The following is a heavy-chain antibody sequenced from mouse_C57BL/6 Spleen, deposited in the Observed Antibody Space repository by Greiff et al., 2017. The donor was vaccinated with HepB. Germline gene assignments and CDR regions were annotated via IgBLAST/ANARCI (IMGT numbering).Heavy chain of an antibody. CDR3: VYGSSRYFDV. V-gene: IGHV1-26*01. J-gene: IGHJ1*03. Sequence: EVQLQQSGPELVKPGASVKISCKASGYTFTDYYMNWVKQSHGKSLEWIGDINPNNGGTSYNQKFKGKATLTVDKSSSTAYMELRSLTSGDSAVYYCVYGSSRYFDVWGTGTTVTVSS. D-gene: IGHD1-1*01. CDR1: GYTFTDYY. CDR2: INPNNGGT.